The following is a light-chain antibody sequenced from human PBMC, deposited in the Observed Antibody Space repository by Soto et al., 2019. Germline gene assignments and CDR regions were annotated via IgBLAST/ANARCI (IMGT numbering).Light chain of an antibody. CDR1: QSVNRW. CDR2: DAS. CDR3: HQYNNYHT. J-gene: IGKJ4*01. V-gene: IGKV1-5*01. Sequence: DLQMTQSPFTLSAFVGDRFTFTCRASQSVNRWWAWYQQRPGKAPKLLIYDASTWESGVPSRFSGSGSGKEFTLTISSLQADDFAAYYCHQYNNYHTFGRGTKVDIK.